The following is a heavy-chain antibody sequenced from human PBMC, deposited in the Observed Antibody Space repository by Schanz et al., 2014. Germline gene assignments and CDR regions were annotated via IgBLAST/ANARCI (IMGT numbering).Heavy chain of an antibody. CDR3: ARDRDQWDGNFCDF. Sequence: QVQLVQSGAEVRKPGASVKVSCKASGYTFISYGISWVRQAPGQGLEWLGWISGSNGNTNYTQKFQGRVTMTTDTSTSTVYMELRSLRSDDTTVYYCARDRDQWDGNFCDFWGQGTLVTVSS. CDR1: GYTFISYG. J-gene: IGHJ4*02. CDR2: ISGSNGNT. D-gene: IGHD1-26*01. V-gene: IGHV1-18*01.